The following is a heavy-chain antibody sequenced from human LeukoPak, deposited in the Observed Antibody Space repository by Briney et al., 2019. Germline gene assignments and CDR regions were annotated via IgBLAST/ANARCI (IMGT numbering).Heavy chain of an antibody. Sequence: GGSLRLSCAASGFTFSSYGMHWVRQAPGKGLEWVAAISYDGSNKYYADSVKGRFTISRDNSKNTQYLQMNSLRAEDTAVYYWAKGYSSGWLDHDYYYGMDVWGQGTMVTVSS. CDR2: ISYDGSNK. D-gene: IGHD6-19*01. CDR1: GFTFSSYG. CDR3: AKGYSSGWLDHDYYYGMDV. J-gene: IGHJ6*02. V-gene: IGHV3-30*18.